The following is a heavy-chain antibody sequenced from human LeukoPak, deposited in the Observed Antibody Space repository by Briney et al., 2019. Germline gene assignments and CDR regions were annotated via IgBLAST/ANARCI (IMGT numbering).Heavy chain of an antibody. D-gene: IGHD3-3*01. CDR1: GGSFSGYY. CDR3: AGHWHFEFWKKFYYCSYSQGG. Sequence: PSETLSLTCAVYGGSFSGYYWSWIRQPPGKGLEWIGEINHSGSTNYNPSLKSRVTTSVDTSKNQFSLKLSSVTAADTAVYYGAGHWHFEFWKKFYYCSYSQGGRGKGATVTGSS. CDR2: INHSGST. J-gene: IGHJ6*03. V-gene: IGHV4-34*01.